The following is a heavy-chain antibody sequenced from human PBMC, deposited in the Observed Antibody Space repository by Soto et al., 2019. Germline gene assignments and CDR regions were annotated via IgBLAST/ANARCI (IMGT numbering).Heavy chain of an antibody. J-gene: IGHJ6*02. V-gene: IGHV4-59*01. Sequence: PSETLSLTCTVAGGSISSYYWSWIRQTPGKGLEWIGYIYYSGSTNYNPSLKSRVTISVDTSKNQFSLKLSSVTAADTAVYYCARVGVRGSGSYYNPYYYYGMDVWGQGTTVPVSS. D-gene: IGHD3-10*01. CDR3: ARVGVRGSGSYYNPYYYYGMDV. CDR2: IYYSGST. CDR1: GGSISSYY.